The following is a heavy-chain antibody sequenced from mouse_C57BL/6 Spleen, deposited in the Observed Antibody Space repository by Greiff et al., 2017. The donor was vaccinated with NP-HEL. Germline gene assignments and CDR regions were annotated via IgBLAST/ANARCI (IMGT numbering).Heavy chain of an antibody. CDR3: ARGLLRSGYFDY. Sequence: EVQLQESGPGLVKPSQSLSLTCSVTGYSITSGYYWNWIRQFPGNKLEWMGYISYDGSNNYNPSLKNRISITRDTSKNQFFLKLNSVTTEDTATYYCARGLLRSGYFDYWGQGTTLTVSS. J-gene: IGHJ2*01. CDR1: GYSITSGYY. D-gene: IGHD1-1*01. CDR2: ISYDGSN. V-gene: IGHV3-6*01.